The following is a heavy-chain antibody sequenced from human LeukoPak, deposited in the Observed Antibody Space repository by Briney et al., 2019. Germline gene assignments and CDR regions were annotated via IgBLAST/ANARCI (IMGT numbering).Heavy chain of an antibody. D-gene: IGHD6-13*01. CDR2: INPNSGGT. V-gene: IGHV1-2*02. J-gene: IGHJ4*02. CDR3: ARGAIKSIAASVGY. Sequence: GSVKVSCKASGYTFTGYYMHWVRQAPGQGLEWMGWINPNSGGTNYAQKFQGRVTMTRDTSISTAYMELSRLRSDDTAVYYCARGAIKSIAASVGYWGQGTLVTVSS. CDR1: GYTFTGYY.